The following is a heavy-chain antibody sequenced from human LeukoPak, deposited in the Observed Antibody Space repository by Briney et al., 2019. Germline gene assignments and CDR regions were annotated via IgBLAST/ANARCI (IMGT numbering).Heavy chain of an antibody. V-gene: IGHV3-11*06. J-gene: IGHJ4*02. D-gene: IGHD6-19*01. CDR1: GFTFSDYY. CDR3: ARGIAVAGTDY. CDR2: ISSSSSYI. Sequence: GGSLRLSCAASGFTFSDYYMSWIRQAPGKGLEWVSSISSSSSYIYYADSVKGRFTISRDNAKNSLYLQMNSLRAEDTAVYYCARGIAVAGTDYWGQGTLVTVSS.